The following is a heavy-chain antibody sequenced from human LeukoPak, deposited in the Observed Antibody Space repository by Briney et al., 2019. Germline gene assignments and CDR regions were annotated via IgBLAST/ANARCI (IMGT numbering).Heavy chain of an antibody. Sequence: GGSLRPSCAASGFTFSSYWMHWVRQAPGKGLVWVSRINSDGSSTSYADSVKGRFTISRDNAKNTLYLQMNSLRAEDTAVYYCARALAEVDNYLPGYWGQGTTVTFSS. J-gene: IGHJ6*02. D-gene: IGHD5-24*01. CDR1: GFTFSSYW. CDR3: ARALAEVDNYLPGY. V-gene: IGHV3-74*01. CDR2: INSDGSST.